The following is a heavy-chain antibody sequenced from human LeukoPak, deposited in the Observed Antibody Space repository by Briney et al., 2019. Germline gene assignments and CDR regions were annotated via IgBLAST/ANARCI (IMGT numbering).Heavy chain of an antibody. CDR3: ASLGGITVTGPYDSDY. D-gene: IGHD1-20*01. Sequence: GGSLRLSCAASGFTFSSYWMTWVRQAPGKGLVWVSRINGDGSSTSYADSVKGRFTISRDNARNTLYLQMNSLRAEDTAVYYCASLGGITVTGPYDSDYWGQGTVVTVSS. J-gene: IGHJ4*02. CDR1: GFTFSSYW. V-gene: IGHV3-74*01. CDR2: INGDGSST.